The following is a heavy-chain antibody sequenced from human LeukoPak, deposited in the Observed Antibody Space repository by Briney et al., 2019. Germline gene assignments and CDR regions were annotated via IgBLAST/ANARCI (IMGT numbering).Heavy chain of an antibody. Sequence: GGSLRLSCAASGFTFTTYGMSWVRQAPGKGLEWVAVISYDGSNKYYADSVKGRFTISRDNSKNTLYLQMNSLRAEDTAVYYCARDLSSTSSWATVPDYWGQGTLVTVSS. J-gene: IGHJ4*02. CDR1: GFTFTTYG. CDR3: ARDLSSTSSWATVPDY. D-gene: IGHD2-2*01. V-gene: IGHV3-30*03. CDR2: ISYDGSNK.